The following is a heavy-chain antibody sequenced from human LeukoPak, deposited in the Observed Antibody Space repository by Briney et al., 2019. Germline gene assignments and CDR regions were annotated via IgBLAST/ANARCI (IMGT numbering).Heavy chain of an antibody. CDR2: ISYDGSNK. D-gene: IGHD3-10*01. CDR3: AKVPGVYGSGSYIWDFDY. CDR1: GFIFSTYG. J-gene: IGHJ4*02. Sequence: HAGGSLRLSCAASGFIFSTYGMHWVRQAPGKGLEWVAVISYDGSNKNCADSVKGRFTISRDNSKNTLYLQMNSLRAEDTAVYYCAKVPGVYGSGSYIWDFDYWGQGTLVTVSS. V-gene: IGHV3-30*18.